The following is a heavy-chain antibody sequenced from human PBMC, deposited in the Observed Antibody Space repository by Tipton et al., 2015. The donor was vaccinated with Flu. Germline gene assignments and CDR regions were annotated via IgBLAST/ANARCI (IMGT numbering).Heavy chain of an antibody. Sequence: GLVKPSETLTLTCTVSGDSTTSYYWSWIRQPPGKGLEWIGYIYDSGSTNYNPSLESRVTFSVDLSKNQFSLNLRSVTAADTAIYYCARDDGRGYDSIDSWGQGTLVTVSS. V-gene: IGHV4-59*12. J-gene: IGHJ4*02. CDR1: GDSTTSYY. CDR2: IYDSGST. D-gene: IGHD5-12*01. CDR3: ARDDGRGYDSIDS.